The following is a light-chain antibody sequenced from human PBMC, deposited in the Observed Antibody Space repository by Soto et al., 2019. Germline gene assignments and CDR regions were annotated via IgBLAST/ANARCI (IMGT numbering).Light chain of an antibody. V-gene: IGLV2-14*01. CDR3: SSYTSSSTYV. Sequence: QSALTQPASVSGSPGQSITISCTGSTSDIGRYNYVSWYQQHPGKVPKLMIHGVTYRPSGVSDRFSGSKSDNTASLTISGLQAEDEADYYCSSYTSSSTYVFGTGTKLTVL. CDR2: GVT. J-gene: IGLJ1*01. CDR1: TSDIGRYNY.